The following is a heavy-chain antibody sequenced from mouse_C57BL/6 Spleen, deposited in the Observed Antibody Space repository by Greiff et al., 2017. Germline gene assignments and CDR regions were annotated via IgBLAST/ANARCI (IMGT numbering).Heavy chain of an antibody. J-gene: IGHJ4*01. D-gene: IGHD3-2*02. CDR2: INPNHGGT. Sequence: VQLQQSGPELVKPGASVKIPCKASGYTFPDYNMDWVKQSHGKSLEWIGDINPNHGGTLYIQTFKGTATFTVDKSSSTAYMELRSLTSEDTAVYYCASSTAQALMDDWGKGTSVTVSS. V-gene: IGHV1-18*01. CDR3: ASSTAQALMDD. CDR1: GYTFPDYN.